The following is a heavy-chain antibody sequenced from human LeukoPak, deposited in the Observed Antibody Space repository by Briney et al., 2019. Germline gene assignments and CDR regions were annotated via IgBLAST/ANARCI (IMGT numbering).Heavy chain of an antibody. CDR1: GLTVSSSY. Sequence: PGGSLRLSCAASGLTVSSSYMSWVRQAPGKGLEWVSIIYNDGSTYYADSMKGRFTISRDNSKNTLYLQMNSLRGEDTAVYYCVKVLVTYTVDVWGQGTTVTVSS. J-gene: IGHJ6*02. CDR3: VKVLVTYTVDV. CDR2: IYNDGST. V-gene: IGHV3-53*05. D-gene: IGHD2/OR15-2a*01.